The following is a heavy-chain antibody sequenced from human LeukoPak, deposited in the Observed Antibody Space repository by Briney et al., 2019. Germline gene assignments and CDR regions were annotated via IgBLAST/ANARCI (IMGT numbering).Heavy chain of an antibody. CDR1: GFPFSSYG. V-gene: IGHV3-30*02. D-gene: IGHD4-11*01. CDR3: AAMTSVTTGDY. CDR2: IPYDGSDK. Sequence: GGSLRLSCAASGFPFSSYGMHWVRQAPGKGLEWVAFIPYDGSDKFYADSVEGRFTISRDNSKNTLYLQMNSLRAEDTAVYYCAAMTSVTTGDYWGQGTLVTVSS. J-gene: IGHJ4*02.